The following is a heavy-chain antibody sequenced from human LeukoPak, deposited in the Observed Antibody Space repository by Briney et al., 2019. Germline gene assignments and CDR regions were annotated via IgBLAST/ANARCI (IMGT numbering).Heavy chain of an antibody. D-gene: IGHD5-12*01. CDR1: GGSLSSYH. Sequence: SGPGLVKPSETLSLTCTVTGGSLSSYHWSWFRQAPGMGLEWIGYMYNSGSTNFNPSLKSRVTISADTSKNQFSLKLSSVTAADTAVYYCAGREANVNIVPTLFPFDWWGQGTLVTVSS. J-gene: IGHJ4*02. CDR3: AGREANVNIVPTLFPFDW. CDR2: MYNSGST. V-gene: IGHV4-59*01.